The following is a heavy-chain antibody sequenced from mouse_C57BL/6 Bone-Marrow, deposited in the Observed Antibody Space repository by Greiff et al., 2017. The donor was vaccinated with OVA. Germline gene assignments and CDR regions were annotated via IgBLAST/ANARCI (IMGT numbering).Heavy chain of an antibody. D-gene: IGHD1-1*01. Sequence: EVKLVESGAELVRPGASVKLSCTASGFNIKDDYMHWVKQRPEQGLEWIGWIDPENGDTEYASKFQGKATITADTSSNTAYLQLSSLTSEDTAVYYCTTYGWGFDYWGQGTTLTVSS. CDR3: TTYGWGFDY. CDR1: GFNIKDDY. V-gene: IGHV14-4*01. CDR2: IDPENGDT. J-gene: IGHJ2*01.